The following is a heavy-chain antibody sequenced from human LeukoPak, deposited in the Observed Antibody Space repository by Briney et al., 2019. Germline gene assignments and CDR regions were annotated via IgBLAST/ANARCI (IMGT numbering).Heavy chain of an antibody. J-gene: IGHJ4*02. Sequence: GGSLRLSCAASGFTFSRYWMSWVRQAPGKGLEWVANIKEDGSEKNHVDSVKGRFTISRDNAKNSLYPQMNSLRAEDTAVYYCAASITMFDYWGQGTLVTVSS. CDR2: IKEDGSEK. V-gene: IGHV3-7*02. CDR3: AASITMFDY. D-gene: IGHD3-10*01. CDR1: GFTFSRYW.